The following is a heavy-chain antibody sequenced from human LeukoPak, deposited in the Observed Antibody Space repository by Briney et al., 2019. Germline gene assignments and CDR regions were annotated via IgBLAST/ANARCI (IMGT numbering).Heavy chain of an antibody. D-gene: IGHD2-21*02. Sequence: ASVTVSCKASGGTFSSYAISWVRQAPGQGLEWMGRIIPILGIANYAQKFQGRVTITADKSTSTAYMELSSLRSEDTAVYYCAREWGDQTNHDAFGIWGQGTKVIVSS. CDR3: AREWGDQTNHDAFGI. J-gene: IGHJ3*02. CDR1: GGTFSSYA. V-gene: IGHV1-69*04. CDR2: IIPILGIA.